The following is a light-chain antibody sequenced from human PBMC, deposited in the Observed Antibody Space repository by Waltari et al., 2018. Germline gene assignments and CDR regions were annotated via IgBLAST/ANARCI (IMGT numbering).Light chain of an antibody. J-gene: IGKJ2*03. CDR2: KTF. V-gene: IGKV1-5*03. CDR1: QNINTL. Sequence: DIQMTQSPSTLSASVGDRVTLTCRASQNINTLLAWFQQKPGNPPKLLIYKTFNLERGVPSRFSGSGSGTEFTLTITSLQPDDFATYYCQQYSSSSMFSFGQGTKLEIK. CDR3: QQYSSSSMFS.